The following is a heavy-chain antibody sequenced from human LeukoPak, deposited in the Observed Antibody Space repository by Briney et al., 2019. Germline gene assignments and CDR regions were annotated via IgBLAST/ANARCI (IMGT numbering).Heavy chain of an antibody. CDR3: ARDIEGHLAFDI. J-gene: IGHJ3*02. CDR2: IYYSGST. CDR1: GGSISSGDYY. V-gene: IGHV4-30-4*01. Sequence: PSETLSLTCTGSGGSISSGDYYWSWIRQPPGKGLEWIGYIYYSGSTYYNPSLKSRVTISVNTPKNQFSLKLSSVTAADTAVYYCARDIEGHLAFDIWGQGTMVTVSS.